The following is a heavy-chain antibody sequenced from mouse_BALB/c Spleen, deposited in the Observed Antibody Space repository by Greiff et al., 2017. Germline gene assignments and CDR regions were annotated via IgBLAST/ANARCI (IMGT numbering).Heavy chain of an antibody. D-gene: IGHD3-3*01. CDR1: GYSFTSYW. CDR3: AGDEGFAY. CDR2: IDPSDSET. J-gene: IGHJ3*01. V-gene: IGHV1-74*01. Sequence: QVQLQQSGPQLVRPGASVKISCKASGYSFTSYWMHWVKQRPGQGLEWIGMIDPSDSETRLNQKFKDKATLTVDKSSSTAYMQLSSPTSEDSAVYYCAGDEGFAYWGQGTLVTVSA.